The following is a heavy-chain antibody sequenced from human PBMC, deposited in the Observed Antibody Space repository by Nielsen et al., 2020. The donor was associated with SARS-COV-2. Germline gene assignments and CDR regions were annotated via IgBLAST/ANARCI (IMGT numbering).Heavy chain of an antibody. D-gene: IGHD1-1*01. V-gene: IGHV4-59*12. CDR1: GGSISSYY. J-gene: IGHJ5*01. CDR3: ARETASNWLDS. Sequence: SETLSLTCTVSGGSISSYYWSWIRQPPGKGLEWIGYIYYRGSTQYNPSLKSRVTMSVDTSKNQFSLKVTSVTAADTAMYFCARETASNWLDSWGQGILVTVSS. CDR2: IYYRGST.